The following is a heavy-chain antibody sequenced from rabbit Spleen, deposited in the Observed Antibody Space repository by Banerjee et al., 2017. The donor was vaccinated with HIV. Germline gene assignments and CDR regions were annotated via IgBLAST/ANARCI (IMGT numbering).Heavy chain of an antibody. CDR1: GVSFSNYNF. J-gene: IGHJ4*01. V-gene: IGHV1S40*01. CDR2: IDTGSRATT. Sequence: LVESGGDLVQPGASLTLTCTASGVSFSNYNFMCWVRQAPGKGLEWIACIDTGSRATTYYASWAKGRFTISKISSTTVILQMTSLTAADTATYFCARDPLGYSTVDGATNFNLWGQGTLVTVS. D-gene: IGHD7-1*01. CDR3: ARDPLGYSTVDGATNFNL.